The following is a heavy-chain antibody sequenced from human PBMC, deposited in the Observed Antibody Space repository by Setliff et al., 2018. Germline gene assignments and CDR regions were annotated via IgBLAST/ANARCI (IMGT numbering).Heavy chain of an antibody. V-gene: IGHV4-39*02. Sequence: SETLSLTCRVSGGSISSGNYYWGLIRQPPGKGLEWVATIYYSGSTYSNPSPKSRLIVSVDAPDNQFSVKLSSVTAADTAVYYCARDVWGAGTGWLDPWGLGILVTVSS. D-gene: IGHD1-1*01. CDR1: GGSISSGNYY. CDR2: IYYSGST. CDR3: ARDVWGAGTGWLDP. J-gene: IGHJ5*02.